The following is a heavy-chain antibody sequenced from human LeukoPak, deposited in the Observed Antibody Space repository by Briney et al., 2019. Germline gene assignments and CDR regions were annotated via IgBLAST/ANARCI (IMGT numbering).Heavy chain of an antibody. CDR3: AKDHGSYGYDN. CDR1: GFTFSSYV. CDR2: IRGSGATT. Sequence: GGSLIHSCAASGFTFSSYVMSWVRQAPGKGLEWVSAIRGSGATTYYADSVKGRFTISRDNSKNTVYLQMNSLRAEDTAVYYCAKDHGSYGYDNCGHKSLVTVSS. J-gene: IGHJ4*01. V-gene: IGHV3-23*01. D-gene: IGHD5-18*01.